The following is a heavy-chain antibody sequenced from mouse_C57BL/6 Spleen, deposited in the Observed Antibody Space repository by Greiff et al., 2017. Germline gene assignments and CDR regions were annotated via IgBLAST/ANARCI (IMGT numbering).Heavy chain of an antibody. Sequence: DVMLVESGGGLVKPGGSLKLSCAASGFTFSSYAMSWVRQTPEKRLEWVATFSDGGSYTYYPDHVKGRFTISRDTAKNNLYLQMSHLKSEDTAMYYCVRDCTTVVAEDGYFDVWGTGTTVTVSS. V-gene: IGHV5-4*01. CDR1: GFTFSSYA. D-gene: IGHD1-1*01. CDR3: VRDCTTVVAEDGYFDV. J-gene: IGHJ1*03. CDR2: FSDGGSYT.